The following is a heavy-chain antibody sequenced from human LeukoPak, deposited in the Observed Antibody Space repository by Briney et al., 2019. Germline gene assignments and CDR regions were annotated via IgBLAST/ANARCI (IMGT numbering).Heavy chain of an antibody. J-gene: IGHJ4*02. Sequence: GGSLRLSCAASGFTFSSYWMSWVRQAPGKGLEWVANIKQDGSEKYYVDSVKGRFTITRDNAKNSLYLQMNSLRAEDTAVYYCARVYRDGYNLVEYFDYWGQGTLVTVSS. CDR3: ARVYRDGYNLVEYFDY. CDR1: GFTFSSYW. V-gene: IGHV3-7*01. D-gene: IGHD5-24*01. CDR2: IKQDGSEK.